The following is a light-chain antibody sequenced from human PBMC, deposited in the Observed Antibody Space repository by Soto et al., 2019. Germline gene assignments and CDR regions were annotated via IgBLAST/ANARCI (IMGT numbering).Light chain of an antibody. CDR3: GSWDSSMNGPL. Sequence: QSVLTQPPSVSAAPGQKVTISCSGSSSNIGGNSVSWYQQLPGTAPKLLIYDDNKRPSGIPDRFSGSKSGTSATLGITGFQTGDEADYYCGSWDSSMNGPLFGGGTQLTVL. J-gene: IGLJ3*02. CDR1: SSNIGGNS. V-gene: IGLV1-51*01. CDR2: DDN.